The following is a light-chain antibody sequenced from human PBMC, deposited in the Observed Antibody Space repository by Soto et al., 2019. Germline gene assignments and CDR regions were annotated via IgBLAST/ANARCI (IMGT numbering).Light chain of an antibody. CDR3: QQYNNWPRT. J-gene: IGKJ2*01. Sequence: EIVMTQSPATLSVSPGERATLSCRASQSVSSNLAWYQQKPDQAPRLLIYGASTRATGIPARLGGSGSGTEFTLIISSLQPEDVAVYYCQQYNNWPRTFGQGTKLEIK. CDR1: QSVSSN. V-gene: IGKV3-15*01. CDR2: GAS.